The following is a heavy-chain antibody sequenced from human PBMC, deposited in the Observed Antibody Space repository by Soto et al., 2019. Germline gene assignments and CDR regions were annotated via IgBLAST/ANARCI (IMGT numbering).Heavy chain of an antibody. V-gene: IGHV3-48*01. J-gene: IGHJ4*02. D-gene: IGHD3-9*01. CDR2: ISSSSSTI. CDR3: AKDWGLDWLLQDRLAY. Sequence: GGSLRLSCAASGFTFSSYSMNWVRQAPGKGLEWVSYISSSSSTIYYADSVKGRFTISRDNAKNSLYLQMNSLRADDTAVYYCAKDWGLDWLLQDRLAYWGQGTLVTVS. CDR1: GFTFSSYS.